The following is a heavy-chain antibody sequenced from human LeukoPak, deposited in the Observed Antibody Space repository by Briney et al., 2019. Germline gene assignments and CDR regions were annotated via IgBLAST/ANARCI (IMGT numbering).Heavy chain of an antibody. D-gene: IGHD1-26*01. CDR1: GGSINNYY. Sequence: SETLSLTCTVSGGSINNYYWTWIRQPPGKGLEWIGYIYYSGGTNYNPSLKSRVTISVDTSKNQFSLKLSSVTAADTAVYYCARGEWELTQFDYWGQGTLVTVSS. CDR3: ARGEWELTQFDY. CDR2: IYYSGGT. J-gene: IGHJ4*02. V-gene: IGHV4-59*01.